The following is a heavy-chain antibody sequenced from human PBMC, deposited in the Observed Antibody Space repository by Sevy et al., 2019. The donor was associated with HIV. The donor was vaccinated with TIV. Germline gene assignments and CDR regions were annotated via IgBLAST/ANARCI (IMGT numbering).Heavy chain of an antibody. J-gene: IGHJ4*02. V-gene: IGHV3-21*01. Sequence: GGSLRLSCGASGFTFSNYNMNWVRQAPGKGLEWVSSISGRSSYINYADSVKGRFTISRDNAKNSLYLQMNSLRAEDTAVYYCARYWLHSLDYWGQGTLVTVSS. CDR1: GFTFSNYN. CDR3: ARYWLHSLDY. D-gene: IGHD5-12*01. CDR2: ISGRSSYI.